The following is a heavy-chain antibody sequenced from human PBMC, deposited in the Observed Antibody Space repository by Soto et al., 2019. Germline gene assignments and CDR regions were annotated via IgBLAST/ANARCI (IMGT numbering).Heavy chain of an antibody. CDR1: GFTFSSYW. Sequence: EVQLVESGGGLVQPGGSLRLSCAASGFTFSSYWMHWVRQAPGKGLVWVSRINSDGSSTSYADSVKGRFTISRDNAKNTLDLQMNSLRAEDTAVYYCARDRVLYCSSTSCYANYYYMDVWGKGTTVTVSS. J-gene: IGHJ6*03. CDR3: ARDRVLYCSSTSCYANYYYMDV. CDR2: INSDGSST. D-gene: IGHD2-2*01. V-gene: IGHV3-74*01.